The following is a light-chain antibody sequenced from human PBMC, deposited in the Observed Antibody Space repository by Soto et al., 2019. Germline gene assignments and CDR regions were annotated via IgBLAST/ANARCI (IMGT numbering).Light chain of an antibody. CDR2: GAS. CDR3: QQYGSSPPEVT. J-gene: IGKJ5*01. CDR1: QSVSSSY. Sequence: EIVLTQSPGTLSLSPGERATLSCRASQSVSSSYSAWYQQKPGQAPRLLIYGASSRATGIPVRFSGSGSGTDFTLTISRLEPEDFAVYYCQQYGSSPPEVTFGQGTRLEIK. V-gene: IGKV3-20*01.